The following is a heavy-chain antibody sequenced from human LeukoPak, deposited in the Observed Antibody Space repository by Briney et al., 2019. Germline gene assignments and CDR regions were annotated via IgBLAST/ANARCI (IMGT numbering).Heavy chain of an antibody. Sequence: PGGSLRLSCAASGFTFTSQGMAWVPQAPAKGLECVSAITGSGDNTYYADSPKGRVTISRNNYKNTLYLQMNSLSAEDTAVYYCAKMQGYFDIWGRGTLVTVSS. CDR2: ITGSGDNT. V-gene: IGHV3-23*01. CDR3: AKMQGYFDI. CDR1: GFTFTSQG. J-gene: IGHJ2*01.